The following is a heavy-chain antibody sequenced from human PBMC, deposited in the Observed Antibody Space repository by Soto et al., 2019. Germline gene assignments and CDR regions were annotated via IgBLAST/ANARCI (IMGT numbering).Heavy chain of an antibody. Sequence: QVQLVESGGGVVQPGRSLRLSCAASGFTFSSYAMHWVRQAPGKGLEWVAVISYDGSNKYYADSVKGRFTISRDNSKNTLYLQRNSLRGEDTAVYYGARTSRGREWLLFFDYWGQGTLVTVSS. CDR1: GFTFSSYA. CDR2: ISYDGSNK. D-gene: IGHD3-3*01. CDR3: ARTSRGREWLLFFDY. J-gene: IGHJ4*02. V-gene: IGHV3-30-3*01.